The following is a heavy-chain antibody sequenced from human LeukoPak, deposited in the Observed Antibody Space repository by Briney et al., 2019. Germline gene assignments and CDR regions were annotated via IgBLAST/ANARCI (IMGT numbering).Heavy chain of an antibody. CDR1: GFSFSDYH. D-gene: IGHD4-17*01. J-gene: IGHJ6*03. V-gene: IGHV3-11*04. CDR3: ARDSGDYTQYYHYYMDV. CDR2: ITSTGSTI. Sequence: GGSLRLSCAASGFSFSDYHMTWIRQAPGKGLEWVSYITSTGSTIYYADSVKGRFTISRDNAKKSLYLQMNSLRAEDTAVYYCARDSGDYTQYYHYYMDVWGKGTTVTVSS.